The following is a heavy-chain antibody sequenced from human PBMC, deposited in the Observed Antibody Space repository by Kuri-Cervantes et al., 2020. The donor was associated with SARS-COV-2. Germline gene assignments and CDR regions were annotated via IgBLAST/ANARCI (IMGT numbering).Heavy chain of an antibody. CDR3: ARFLLAIEQQLGHFDY. J-gene: IGHJ4*02. V-gene: IGHV3-30*03. CDR1: GFTFSSYS. D-gene: IGHD6-13*01. Sequence: GGSLRLSCAASGFTFSSYSMNWVRQAPGKGLEWVAVISYDGSNKYYADSVKGRFTISRDNSKNTLYLQMNSLRAEDTAVYYCARFLLAIEQQLGHFDYWGQGTLVTVSS. CDR2: ISYDGSNK.